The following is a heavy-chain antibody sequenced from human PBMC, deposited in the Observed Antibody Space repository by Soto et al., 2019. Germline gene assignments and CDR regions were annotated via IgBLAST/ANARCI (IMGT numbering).Heavy chain of an antibody. J-gene: IGHJ4*02. CDR1: GFTLSVNA. CDR2: ISGSGTST. CDR3: VKLRWKWEMDNFDY. Sequence: PGGSLRLSCAASGFTLSVNAMSWVRQAPGKGLEWVSSISGSGTSTSYADSVKGRFTISRDTSKSTLYLQMNSLRAEDTAVYYCVKLRWKWEMDNFDYWGQGTLVTVPQ. D-gene: IGHD1-26*01. V-gene: IGHV3-23*01.